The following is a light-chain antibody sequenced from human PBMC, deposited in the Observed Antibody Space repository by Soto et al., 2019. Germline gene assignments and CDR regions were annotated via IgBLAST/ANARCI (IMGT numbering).Light chain of an antibody. CDR3: QSYDSRLSAYV. Sequence: QSVLTQPPSVSGAPGQRVTISCTGSSSNIGAGYDVHWYQQPPGTAPKLLIYGNSNRPSGVPDRFSGSKSGTSASLAITGLQAEDEADYYCQSYDSRLSAYVFGNGTKVTV. CDR1: SSNIGAGYD. J-gene: IGLJ1*01. CDR2: GNS. V-gene: IGLV1-40*01.